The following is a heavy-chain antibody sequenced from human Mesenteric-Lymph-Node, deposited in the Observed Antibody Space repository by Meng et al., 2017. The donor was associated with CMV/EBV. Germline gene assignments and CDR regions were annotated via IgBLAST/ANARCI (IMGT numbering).Heavy chain of an antibody. D-gene: IGHD2-2*01. CDR1: GFTFSSYA. CDR2: ISGSGGST. CDR3: ARGSCSSTSCLNWFDP. Sequence: EGSLRLSCAASGFTFSSYAMSWVRQAPGKGLEWVSAISGSGGSTYYADSVKGRFTISRDNSKNTLYLQMNSLRAEDTAVYYCARGSCSSTSCLNWFDPWGQGTLVTVSS. J-gene: IGHJ5*02. V-gene: IGHV3-23*01.